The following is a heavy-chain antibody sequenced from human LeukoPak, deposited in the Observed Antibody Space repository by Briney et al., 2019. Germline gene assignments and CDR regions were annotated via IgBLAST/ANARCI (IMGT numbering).Heavy chain of an antibody. D-gene: IGHD4-23*01. CDR3: VRVTSPNYYYYGMDV. CDR1: GGTFSSYA. CDR2: IIPTLGIA. V-gene: IGHV1-69*04. Sequence: GSSVKVSCKASGGTFSSYAISWVRQAPGQGLEWMGSIIPTLGIANYAQKFQGRVTITADKSTSTAYMELSSLRSEDTAVYYCVRVTSPNYYYYGMDVWGQGTTVTVSS. J-gene: IGHJ6*02.